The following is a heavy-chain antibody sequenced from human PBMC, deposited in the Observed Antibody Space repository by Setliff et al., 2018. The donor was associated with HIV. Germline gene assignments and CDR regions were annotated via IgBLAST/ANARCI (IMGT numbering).Heavy chain of an antibody. CDR2: INPNSGGT. CDR3: ARGLGGGLEGSDYMDV. Sequence: GASVKVSCKASGYSFTGYYMHWVRQAPGQGLEWMGWINPNSGGTNCAQNFQGRVTITRDTSISTAYMEVSRLRSDDTAVYYCARGLGGGLEGSDYMDVWGKGTTVTV. CDR1: GYSFTGYY. D-gene: IGHD2-15*01. V-gene: IGHV1-2*02. J-gene: IGHJ6*03.